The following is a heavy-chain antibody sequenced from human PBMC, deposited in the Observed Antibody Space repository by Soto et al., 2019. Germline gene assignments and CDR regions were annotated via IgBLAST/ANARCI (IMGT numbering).Heavy chain of an antibody. Sequence: SGPTLVNPAQTLTLTCTVSGFSRSTSGVAVGWLRQPPGKAPEWLALVYWDDDKRYSPSLKSRLTITKDTSKNQVVLTMTNMEPVDTATYYCAHRPITFMASWFDPWGQGIPGHRLL. CDR3: AHRPITFMASWFDP. D-gene: IGHD3-16*01. CDR2: VYWDDDK. V-gene: IGHV2-5*02. J-gene: IGHJ5*02. CDR1: GFSRSTSGVA.